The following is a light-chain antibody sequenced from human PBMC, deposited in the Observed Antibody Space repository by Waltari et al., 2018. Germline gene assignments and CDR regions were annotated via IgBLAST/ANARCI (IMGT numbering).Light chain of an antibody. V-gene: IGKV3-11*01. J-gene: IGKJ4*01. CDR3: QQPGF. Sequence: EVVFTQSPATLPLSPGERATLSCRASQSVHNYLAWYQQKPGQAPRLLIYDASNRATGIPARFSGSGSGTDFTLTISSLESEDSAVYYCQQPGFFGGGTKVEIK. CDR2: DAS. CDR1: QSVHNY.